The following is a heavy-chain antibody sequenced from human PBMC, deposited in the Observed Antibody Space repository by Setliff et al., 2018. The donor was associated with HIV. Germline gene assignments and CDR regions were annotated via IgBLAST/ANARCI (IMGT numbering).Heavy chain of an antibody. CDR2: FNAYSGNT. V-gene: IGHV1-18*01. J-gene: IGHJ6*03. Sequence: ASVKVSCKASGYTFSKNGISWVRQAPGQGLEWMGWFNAYSGNTNYAQKLQGRVTMTIDTSTSTAYMELRSLRSDDTAVYYCAVDGDYDYYYYYMDVWGKGTTVTVSS. CDR1: GYTFSKNG. D-gene: IGHD4-17*01. CDR3: AVDGDYDYYYYYMDV.